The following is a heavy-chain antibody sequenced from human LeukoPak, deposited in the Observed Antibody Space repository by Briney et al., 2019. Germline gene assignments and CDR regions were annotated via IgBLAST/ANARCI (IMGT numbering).Heavy chain of an antibody. J-gene: IGHJ4*02. V-gene: IGHV3-23*01. D-gene: IGHD2-2*01. CDR1: GVTFSSYA. CDR3: AKVGYCSSTSCPGYDY. Sequence: GGSLRLSCAASGVTFSSYAMSWVRQAPGKGLEWVSAISGSGGSTYYADSVKGRFTISRDNSKNTLYLQMNSLRAEDTAVYYCAKVGYCSSTSCPGYDYWGQGTLVTVSS. CDR2: ISGSGGST.